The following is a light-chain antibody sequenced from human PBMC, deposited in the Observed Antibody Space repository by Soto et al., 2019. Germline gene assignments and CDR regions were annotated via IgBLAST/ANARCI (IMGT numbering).Light chain of an antibody. CDR3: QQYDRSPKT. Sequence: NVRTQPVAISSLSPRERAILSCGASQTVSSNYLAWYQQKPGLAPRLLIYDASNRVTGIPERFSGSGSGTDFTLPISRLEPEDFAVYYCQQYDRSPKTFGQGTKVDI. V-gene: IGKV3D-20*01. CDR2: DAS. CDR1: QTVSSNY. J-gene: IGKJ1*01.